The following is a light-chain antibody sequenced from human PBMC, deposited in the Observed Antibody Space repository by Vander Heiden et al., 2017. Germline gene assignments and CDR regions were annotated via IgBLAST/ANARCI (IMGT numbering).Light chain of an antibody. CDR3: QQGYGT. J-gene: IGKJ4*01. CDR1: QKITTY. CDR2: AAS. Sequence: DIQLTQSPSSLSASVGDRVTITCRASQKITTYLNWHQQKPGKAPKLLISAASNLQSGVPSRFSGSGSGTDFILTISSLEPDDLATYYCQQGYGTFAGGTKV. V-gene: IGKV1-39*01.